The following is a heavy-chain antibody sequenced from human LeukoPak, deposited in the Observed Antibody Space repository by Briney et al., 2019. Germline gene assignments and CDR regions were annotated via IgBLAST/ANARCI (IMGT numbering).Heavy chain of an antibody. D-gene: IGHD5-24*01. CDR1: GFTFSIYA. V-gene: IGHV3-23*01. J-gene: IGHJ4*02. CDR3: AKDRIPDGKYSIDF. Sequence: GSLRLSCAASGFTFSIYAMNWVRQAPGKGLEWVSVIVGNGGGIHYADPVKGRFTISRDNVNDILYLQMNSLRAEDTAVYYCAKDRIPDGKYSIDFWGQGTLVTVSS. CDR2: IVGNGGGI.